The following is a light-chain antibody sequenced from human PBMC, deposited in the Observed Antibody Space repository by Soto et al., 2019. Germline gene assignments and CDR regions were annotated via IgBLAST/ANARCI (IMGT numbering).Light chain of an antibody. Sequence: EIVLTQSPATLSLSPGERATLSCRASQSVSSFLAWYQQKPGQAPRLLIFEASNRATGIPARFSGSGSGTDFTLTISSLEPEDFAVYYCQQRSIWPPLTFGGGTKVEIK. J-gene: IGKJ4*01. CDR1: QSVSSF. CDR2: EAS. V-gene: IGKV3-11*01. CDR3: QQRSIWPPLT.